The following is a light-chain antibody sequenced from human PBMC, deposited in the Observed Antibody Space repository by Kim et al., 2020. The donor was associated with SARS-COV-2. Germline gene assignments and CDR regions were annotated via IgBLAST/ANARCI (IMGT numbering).Light chain of an antibody. CDR1: QSVSSSH. J-gene: IGKJ2*01. CDR2: GAS. V-gene: IGKV3-20*01. CDR3: QQYGSSPQT. Sequence: EIVLTQSPDTLSLSPGERATLSCRASQSVSSSHLAWYQQKPGQAPRLLIYGASSRATGIPYRFSGSGSGTDFTLTISRLEPEDFAVYYCQQYGSSPQTFGQGTKLEI.